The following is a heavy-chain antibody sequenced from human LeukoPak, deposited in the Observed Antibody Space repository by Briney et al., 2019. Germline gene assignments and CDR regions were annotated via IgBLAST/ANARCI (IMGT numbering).Heavy chain of an antibody. CDR2: IIPIFGTA. CDR1: GYTLTELS. J-gene: IGHJ6*03. V-gene: IGHV1-69*05. CDR3: ARATYYDFWSGYPNYYYYYMDV. Sequence: SVKVSCKVSGYTLTELSMHWVRQAPGQGLEWMGGIIPIFGTANYAQKFQGRVTITTDESTSTAYMELSSLRSEDTAVYYCARATYYDFWSGYPNYYYYYMDVWGKGTTVTVSS. D-gene: IGHD3-3*01.